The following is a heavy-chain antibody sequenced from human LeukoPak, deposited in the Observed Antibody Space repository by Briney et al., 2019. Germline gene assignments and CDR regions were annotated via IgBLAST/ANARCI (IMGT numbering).Heavy chain of an antibody. J-gene: IGHJ4*02. CDR1: GFTFSGYY. CDR3: ARGRYVSGWYPDYFDF. V-gene: IGHV3-7*01. Sequence: GGSLRLSCAASGFTFSGYYMSWIRQAPGKGLEWVANIKQDGGGKYYVDSVKGRFTISRDNAKNSLYLQMDSLTAEDTAVYYCARGRYVSGWYPDYFDFWGQGILVTVSS. D-gene: IGHD6-19*01. CDR2: IKQDGGGK.